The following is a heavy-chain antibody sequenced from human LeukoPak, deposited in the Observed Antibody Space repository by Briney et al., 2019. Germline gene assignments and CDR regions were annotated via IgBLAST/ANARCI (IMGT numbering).Heavy chain of an antibody. J-gene: IGHJ4*02. CDR1: GGSISSYY. D-gene: IGHD6-6*01. Sequence: PSETLSLTCTVSGGSISSYYWSWIRQPPGKGLEWIGYIYYSGSTNYNPSLKSRVTISVDTSKNQFSLKLSSVTAADTAVYYCAGLGIAARPVWYFDYWGQGTLVTVSS. CDR3: AGLGIAARPVWYFDY. V-gene: IGHV4-59*08. CDR2: IYYSGST.